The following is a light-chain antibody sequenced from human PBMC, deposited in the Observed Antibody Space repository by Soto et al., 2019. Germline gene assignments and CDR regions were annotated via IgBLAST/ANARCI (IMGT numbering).Light chain of an antibody. CDR1: SSDVGGYNY. Sequence: QSALTQPASVSGSPGQSITISCTGTSSDVGGYNYVSWYQQHPGKAPKLMIYDVSNRPSGVSNRFSGSKSGNTASLTISGLQAEDEADYTSSSTPLYVVFGGGTKLTVL. J-gene: IGLJ2*01. V-gene: IGLV2-14*01. CDR2: DVS. CDR3: SSTPLYVV.